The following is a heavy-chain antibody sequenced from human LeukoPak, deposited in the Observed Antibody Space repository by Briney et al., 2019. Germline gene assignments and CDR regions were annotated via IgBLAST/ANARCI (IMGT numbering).Heavy chain of an antibody. D-gene: IGHD2-8*01. Sequence: GGSLRLSCAASGFTVSSNYMSWVRQAPGKGLEWVSVIYSGGSTYYADSLKGRFTISRDNSKNTLYLQMNSLRAEDTAVYYCAREGRPYCINGVCYSSGPWGFDYWGQGTLVTVSS. CDR3: AREGRPYCINGVCYSSGPWGFDY. V-gene: IGHV3-53*01. CDR1: GFTVSSNY. J-gene: IGHJ4*02. CDR2: IYSGGST.